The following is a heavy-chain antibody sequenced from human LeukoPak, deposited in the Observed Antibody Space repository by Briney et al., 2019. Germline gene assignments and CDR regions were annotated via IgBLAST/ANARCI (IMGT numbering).Heavy chain of an antibody. D-gene: IGHD3-22*01. CDR1: GFTFSSYG. J-gene: IGHJ6*03. CDR2: ISGSGGST. CDR3: AKVGQSYDSSGYYYLMDYYYMDV. V-gene: IGHV3-23*01. Sequence: GGSLRLSCAASGFTFSSYGMSWVRQAPGKGLEWVSAISGSGGSTYYADSVKGRFTISRDNSKNTLYLQMNSLRAEDTAVYYCAKVGQSYDSSGYYYLMDYYYMDVWGKGTTVTISS.